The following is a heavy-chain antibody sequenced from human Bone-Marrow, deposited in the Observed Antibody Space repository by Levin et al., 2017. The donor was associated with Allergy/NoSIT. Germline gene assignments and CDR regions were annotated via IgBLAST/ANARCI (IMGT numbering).Heavy chain of an antibody. V-gene: IGHV3-74*01. CDR2: VNKEGTRR. Sequence: GESLKISCAASGFAFDNHWMHWVRQVSGKGLAWVSRVNKEGTRRHYADSVKGRFTISRDNAGSTLFLQMTSLTADDTGIYFCARDLNGDQYELWGHGTQVTVSS. D-gene: IGHD4-17*01. CDR3: ARDLNGDQYEL. CDR1: GFAFDNHW. J-gene: IGHJ4*01.